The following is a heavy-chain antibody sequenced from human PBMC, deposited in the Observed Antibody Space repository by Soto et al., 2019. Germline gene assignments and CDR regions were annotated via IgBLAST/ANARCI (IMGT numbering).Heavy chain of an antibody. V-gene: IGHV3-33*01. CDR1: GFTFSTYG. D-gene: IGHD2-15*01. CDR3: ARAQDPYCSGGSCYFPGGY. CDR2: IYYDGTNK. Sequence: QVELVESGGGVVQPGRSLRLSCAASGFTFSTYGMHWVRQAPGKGLEWVAFIYYDGTNKYYGEAVKGRYTISRDNSKNTLFLQMDSLRADDTAVYYFARAQDPYCSGGSCYFPGGYWGQGTLVTVSS. J-gene: IGHJ4*02.